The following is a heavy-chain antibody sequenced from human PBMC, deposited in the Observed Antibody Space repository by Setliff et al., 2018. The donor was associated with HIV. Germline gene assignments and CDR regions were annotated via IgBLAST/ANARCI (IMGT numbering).Heavy chain of an antibody. J-gene: IGHJ3*02. CDR2: IWTSSRI. Sequence: PGGSLRLSCVASGFSFSAYGVYWIRQAPGKGLEWFSNIWTSSRISYGASVKGRFTISRDNAKNSLYLQMDSLRAEDTAVYYCVRDDKWVIDIWGQGTMVTVSS. CDR1: GFSFSAYG. D-gene: IGHD1-26*01. CDR3: VRDDKWVIDI. V-gene: IGHV3-48*01.